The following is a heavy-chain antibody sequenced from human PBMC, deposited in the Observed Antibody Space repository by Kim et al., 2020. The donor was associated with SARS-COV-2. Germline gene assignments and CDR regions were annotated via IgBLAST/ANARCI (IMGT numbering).Heavy chain of an antibody. CDR2: ISSSSSYT. J-gene: IGHJ4*02. CDR1: GFTFSDYY. V-gene: IGHV3-11*05. D-gene: IGHD6-19*01. Sequence: GGSLRLSCAASGFTFSDYYMSWIRQAPGKGLEWVSYISSSSSYTNYADSVKGRFTISRDNAKNSLYLQMNSLRAEDTAVYYCARGSNIAVAGTDFDYWGQGTLVTVSS. CDR3: ARGSNIAVAGTDFDY.